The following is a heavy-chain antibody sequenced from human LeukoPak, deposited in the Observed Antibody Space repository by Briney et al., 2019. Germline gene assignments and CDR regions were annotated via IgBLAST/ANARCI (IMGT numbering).Heavy chain of an antibody. CDR1: GDSFSSHY. CDR2: ISYIGST. CDR3: ARDLVTVTKGFDI. D-gene: IGHD4-17*01. J-gene: IGHJ3*02. V-gene: IGHV4-59*11. Sequence: SETLSLTCAVSGDSFSSHYWTWTRQPPGKGLEWIGYISYIGSTNYNPSLKSRVTISIDTSKSQFSLKLSSVTAADTAVYYCARDLVTVTKGFDIWGQGTMVSVSS.